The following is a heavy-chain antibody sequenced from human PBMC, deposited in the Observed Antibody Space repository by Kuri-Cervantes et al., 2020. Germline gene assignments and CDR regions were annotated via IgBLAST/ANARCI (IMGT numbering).Heavy chain of an antibody. Sequence: ESLKISCAVSGYSISIGYYWGWIRQPPGKGLEWIGSIYHSGNTYYNPSLKSRVTISVDTSKNQFSLKLSSVTAADTALYYCARVARGSCYNFDYWGQGTLVTVSS. CDR2: IYHSGNT. CDR1: GYSISIGYY. D-gene: IGHD2-15*01. J-gene: IGHJ4*02. V-gene: IGHV4-38-2*01. CDR3: ARVARGSCYNFDY.